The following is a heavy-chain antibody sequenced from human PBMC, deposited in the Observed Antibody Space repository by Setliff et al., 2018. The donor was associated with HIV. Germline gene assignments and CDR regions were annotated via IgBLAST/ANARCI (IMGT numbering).Heavy chain of an antibody. J-gene: IGHJ6*03. CDR1: GDFINNHY. CDR2: IYYSGDT. V-gene: IGHV4-59*11. CDR3: ARGNDNGQRGGNYYFMDV. D-gene: IGHD4-17*01. Sequence: PSETLSLTCSLSGDFINNHYWSWIRQPPGKGLEWIGHIYYSGDTNYRPSLKSRVTISMDTSKNQFSLKLTSVTAADTAVYYCARGNDNGQRGGNYYFMDVWDKGTTVTVSS.